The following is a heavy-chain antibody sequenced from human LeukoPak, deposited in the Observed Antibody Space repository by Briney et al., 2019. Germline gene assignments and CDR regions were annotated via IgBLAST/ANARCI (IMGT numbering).Heavy chain of an antibody. CDR1: GGSISSSSYY. J-gene: IGHJ3*02. CDR2: IYYSGST. V-gene: IGHV4-39*01. Sequence: SETLSLTCTVSGGSISSSSYYWGWIRPPPGKGLEWIGSIYYSGSTYYNPSLKSRVTISVVTSKNQFSLKLSSVTAADTAVYYCARHWVVVAATDAFDIWGQGTMVTVSS. CDR3: ARHWVVVAATDAFDI. D-gene: IGHD2-15*01.